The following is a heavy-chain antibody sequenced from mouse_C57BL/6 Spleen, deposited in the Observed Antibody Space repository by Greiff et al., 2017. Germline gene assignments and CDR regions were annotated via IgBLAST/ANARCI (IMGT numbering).Heavy chain of an antibody. CDR3: ARRGQDYFDY. V-gene: IGHV1-50*01. CDR2: IDPSDSYT. CDR1: GYTFTSYW. Sequence: QVQLQQPGAELVKPGASVKLSCKASGYTFTSYWMQWVKQRPGQGLEWIGEIDPSDSYTNYNQKFKGKATLTVDTSSSTAYMQLSSLTSEDSAVYYCARRGQDYFDYWGQGTTLTVSS. D-gene: IGHD3-3*01. J-gene: IGHJ2*01.